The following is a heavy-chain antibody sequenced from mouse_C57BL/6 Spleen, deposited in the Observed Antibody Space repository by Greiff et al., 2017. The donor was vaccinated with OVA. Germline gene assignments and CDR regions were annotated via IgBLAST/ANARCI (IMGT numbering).Heavy chain of an antibody. V-gene: IGHV2-2*01. CDR3: ARDQKGVYYYAMDY. CDR1: GFSLTSYG. J-gene: IGHJ4*01. CDR2: IWSGGST. Sequence: QVQLKESGPGLVQPSQSLSITCTVSGFSLTSYGVHWVRQSPGKGLEWMGVIWSGGSTDYNAAFISRLSISKDNSKSQVFFKMNSLQADDTAIYYCARDQKGVYYYAMDYWGQGTSVTVSS.